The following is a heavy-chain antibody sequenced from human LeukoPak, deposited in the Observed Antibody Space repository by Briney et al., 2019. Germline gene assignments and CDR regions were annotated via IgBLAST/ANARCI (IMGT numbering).Heavy chain of an antibody. J-gene: IGHJ4*02. CDR2: ISGSGSTT. Sequence: GSPRLSCAASGFTFSSYAMSWVCHAPGKGLQWVSAISGSGSTTYYADAVKGRFTISRDNSKNTLSLQMNSLRAEDTAVYYCAKTQAPRKLYYFDFWGQGTLVTVSS. CDR1: GFTFSSYA. V-gene: IGHV3-23*01. CDR3: AKTQAPRKLYYFDF. D-gene: IGHD1-14*01.